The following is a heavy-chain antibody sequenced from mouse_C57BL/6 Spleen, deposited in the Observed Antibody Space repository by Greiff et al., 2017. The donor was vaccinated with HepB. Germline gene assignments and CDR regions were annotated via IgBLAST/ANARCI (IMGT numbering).Heavy chain of an antibody. CDR2: IRSKSNNYAT. D-gene: IGHD1-1*01. Sequence: EVQRVESGGGLVQPKGSLKLSCAASGFSFNTYAMNWVRQAPGKGLEWVARIRSKSNNYATYYADSVKDRFTISRDDSESMLYLQMNNLKTEDTAMYYCVRQTVVDYFDYWGQGTTLTVSS. CDR1: GFSFNTYA. CDR3: VRQTVVDYFDY. V-gene: IGHV10-1*01. J-gene: IGHJ2*01.